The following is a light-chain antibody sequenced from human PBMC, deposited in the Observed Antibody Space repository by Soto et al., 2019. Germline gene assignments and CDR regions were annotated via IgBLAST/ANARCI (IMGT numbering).Light chain of an antibody. CDR1: KLGDKY. CDR3: QAWDTNTLV. V-gene: IGLV3-1*01. CDR2: MDH. Sequence: SYELTQPPSVSVPPGQTANITCSGDKLGDKYACWYQQKPGQSPVLVIYMDHKRPSGIPERFSGSNSGNTAALTISGTQAMDEADYYCQAWDTNTLVFGGGTKLTVL. J-gene: IGLJ3*02.